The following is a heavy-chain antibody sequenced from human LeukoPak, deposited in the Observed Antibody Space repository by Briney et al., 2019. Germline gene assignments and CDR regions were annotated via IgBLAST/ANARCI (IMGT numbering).Heavy chain of an antibody. CDR2: VSGSDNT. J-gene: IGHJ4*02. CDR1: GFTFTTYA. CDR3: AEMAGYSGSYFDY. V-gene: IGHV3-23*01. Sequence: GGSLRLSCAASGFTFTTYAMTWVRQAPGKGLAGVSTVSGSDNTYYADSVKGRFTISRDNSKNTLYLQMNSLRAEDTAVYYCAEMAGYSGSYFDYWGQGTLVTVSS. D-gene: IGHD1-26*01.